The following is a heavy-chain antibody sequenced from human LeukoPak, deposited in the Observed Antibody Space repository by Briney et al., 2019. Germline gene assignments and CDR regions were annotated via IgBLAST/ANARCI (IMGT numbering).Heavy chain of an antibody. CDR2: IYYSGST. CDR3: ARDTWSRFDP. CDR1: GGSISSGGYY. D-gene: IGHD3-3*01. J-gene: IGHJ5*02. V-gene: IGHV4-31*03. Sequence: SETLSLTCTVSGGSISSGGYYWSWIRQHPGKGLEWIGYIYYSGSTYYNPSLKSRVTISVDTSKNQFSLKLSSVTAADTAVYSCARDTWSRFDPWGQGTLVTVSS.